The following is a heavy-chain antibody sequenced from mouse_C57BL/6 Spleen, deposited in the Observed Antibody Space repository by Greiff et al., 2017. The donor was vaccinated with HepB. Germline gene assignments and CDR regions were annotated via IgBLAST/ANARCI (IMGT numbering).Heavy chain of an antibody. J-gene: IGHJ4*01. CDR1: GFTFSSYA. V-gene: IGHV5-9-1*02. CDR2: ISSGGDYI. CDR3: TREDDYYAMDY. Sequence: EVNVVESGEGLVKPGGSLKLSCAASGFTFSSYAMSWVRQTPEKRLEWVAYISSGGDYIYYADTVKGRFTISRDNARNTLYLQMSSLKSEDTAMYYCTREDDYYAMDYWGQGTSVTVSS.